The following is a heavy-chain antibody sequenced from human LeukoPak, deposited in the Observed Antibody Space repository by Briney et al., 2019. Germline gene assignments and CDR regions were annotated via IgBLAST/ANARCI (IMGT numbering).Heavy chain of an antibody. J-gene: IGHJ3*02. CDR3: ARSVYYDSSGYYYSDAFDI. CDR2: MNPNSGNT. V-gene: IGHV1-8*01. Sequence: WASVKVSCKASGYTFTSYDINWVRQATGQGLEWMGWMNPNSGNTGYAQKFQGRVTMTRNTSISTAYMELSSLGSEDTAVYYCARSVYYDSSGYYYSDAFDIWGQGTMVTVSS. D-gene: IGHD3-22*01. CDR1: GYTFTSYD.